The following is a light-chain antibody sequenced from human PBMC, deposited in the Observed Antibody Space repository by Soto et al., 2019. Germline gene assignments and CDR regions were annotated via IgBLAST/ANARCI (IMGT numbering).Light chain of an antibody. CDR2: GAS. CDR1: QTVDIN. Sequence: EIVMTQSPATLSVSPGERVTLSCRASQTVDINLAWYQQKPSHAPRLLVYGASVRAKGVPVRFSGSGSGTEFTLTISSLQSEDFAVYYCQQYNKWPLYAFGQGTKLEIK. V-gene: IGKV3-15*01. J-gene: IGKJ2*01. CDR3: QQYNKWPLYA.